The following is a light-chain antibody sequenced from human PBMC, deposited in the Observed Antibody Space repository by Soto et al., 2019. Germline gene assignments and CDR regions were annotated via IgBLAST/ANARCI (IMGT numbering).Light chain of an antibody. J-gene: IGKJ2*01. CDR1: QSVSSY. CDR3: QHPSDLPPT. Sequence: EIVLTQSPATLSLSPGERATLSCRASQSVSSYLAWYQQKPGQAPRLLIYDATNRDTGIPARFSGSGSGTIFTPTISSLEPEDFAVYYCQHPSDLPPTFGQRTKLEFK. CDR2: DAT. V-gene: IGKV3-11*01.